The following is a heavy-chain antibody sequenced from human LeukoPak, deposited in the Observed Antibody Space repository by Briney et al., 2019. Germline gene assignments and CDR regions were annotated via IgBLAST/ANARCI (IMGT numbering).Heavy chain of an antibody. CDR1: GFTSGSYW. CDR2: IDSDGTDT. J-gene: IGHJ6*03. Sequence: GGSLRLSCAASGFTSGSYWMHWVRQAPGKGPEWVSRIDSDGTDTHYADSVKGRFTISRDNAKNTLYLQMNSLRGEDTAVYYCARGMLSRARYHWYYYMDVWGKGAMVTVSS. D-gene: IGHD3-16*01. CDR3: ARGMLSRARYHWYYYMDV. V-gene: IGHV3-74*01.